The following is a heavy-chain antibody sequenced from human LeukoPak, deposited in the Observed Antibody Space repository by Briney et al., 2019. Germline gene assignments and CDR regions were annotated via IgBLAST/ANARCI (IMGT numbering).Heavy chain of an antibody. D-gene: IGHD3-10*01. Sequence: GGSLRLSCAASGFSFSDHYMDWVRQAPGKGLEWVGRTRSKANSYTTEYAASVKGRFTISRDDSKNSLYLRMNSLRTEDTAVYYCARYYYGSGSYRVDVWGQGTTVTVSS. V-gene: IGHV3-72*01. CDR3: ARYYYGSGSYRVDV. CDR2: TRSKANSYTT. CDR1: GFSFSDHY. J-gene: IGHJ6*02.